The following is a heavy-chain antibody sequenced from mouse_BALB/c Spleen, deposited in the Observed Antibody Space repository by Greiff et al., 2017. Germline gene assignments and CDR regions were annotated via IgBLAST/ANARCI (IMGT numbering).Heavy chain of an antibody. CDR2: IRNKANGYTT. CDR1: GFTFTDYY. V-gene: IGHV7-3*02. D-gene: IGHD2-4*01. CDR3: ARSYDYSYAVDY. J-gene: IGHJ4*01. Sequence: EVKLMESGGGLVQPGGSLRLSCATSGFTFTDYYMSWVRQPPGKALEWLGFIRNKANGYTTEYSASVKGRFTISRDNSQSILYLQMNTLRAEDSATYYCARSYDYSYAVDYWGQGTSVTVSS.